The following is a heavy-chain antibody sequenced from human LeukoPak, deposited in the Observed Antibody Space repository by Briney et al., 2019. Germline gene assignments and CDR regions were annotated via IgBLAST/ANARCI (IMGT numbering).Heavy chain of an antibody. CDR1: GGTLSSYT. J-gene: IGHJ4*02. V-gene: IGHV1-69*02. CDR2: IIPTLGIA. Sequence: SVKVSCKASGGTLSSYTISWVRQAPGQGLEWMGRIIPTLGIANYAQKFQGRVTITADKSTSTAYMELSSLRSEDTAVYYCARSPSGSYYNFDYWGQGTLVTVSS. D-gene: IGHD1-26*01. CDR3: ARSPSGSYYNFDY.